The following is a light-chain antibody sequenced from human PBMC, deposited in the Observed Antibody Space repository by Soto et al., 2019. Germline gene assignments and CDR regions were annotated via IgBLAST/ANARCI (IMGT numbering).Light chain of an antibody. CDR3: SSYTSSSTLYV. J-gene: IGLJ1*01. CDR1: SSDVGGYNY. Sequence: QSVLTQPASVSGSPGQSITISCTGTSSDVGGYNYVSWYQQHPGKAPTLMIYHVSNRPSVVSNRFSGSKSGNTASLTISGLQAEDEADYYCSSYTSSSTLYVFGTGTKLTVL. CDR2: HVS. V-gene: IGLV2-14*01.